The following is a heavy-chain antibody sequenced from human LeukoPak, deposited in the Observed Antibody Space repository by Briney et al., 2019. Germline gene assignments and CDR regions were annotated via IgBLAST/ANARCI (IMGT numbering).Heavy chain of an antibody. J-gene: IGHJ4*02. V-gene: IGHV3-30*02. CDR2: IRYDGSNK. CDR1: GFTFSSYG. CDR3: ARGKRLARVPAAIAPDY. D-gene: IGHD2-2*01. Sequence: PGGSLRLSCAASGFTFSSYGMHWVRQAPGKGLEWVAFIRYDGSNKYYADSVKGRFTISRDNSKNTLYLQMNSLRAEDTAVYYCARGKRLARVPAAIAPDYWGQGTLVTVSS.